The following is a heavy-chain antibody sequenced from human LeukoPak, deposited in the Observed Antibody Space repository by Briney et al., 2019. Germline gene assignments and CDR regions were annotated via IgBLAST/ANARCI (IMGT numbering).Heavy chain of an antibody. V-gene: IGHV3-7*01. Sequence: GGSLRLSCAASGFTLSTYWMSWVRQAPGKGLEGVANIKQDGSQKYYVDSVRGRFTISRDNARNSLYLQMNSLRGEDTAIYYCARETPDSSGWDWGQGTLVTVSS. CDR3: ARETPDSSGWD. CDR1: GFTLSTYW. D-gene: IGHD6-19*01. CDR2: IKQDGSQK. J-gene: IGHJ4*02.